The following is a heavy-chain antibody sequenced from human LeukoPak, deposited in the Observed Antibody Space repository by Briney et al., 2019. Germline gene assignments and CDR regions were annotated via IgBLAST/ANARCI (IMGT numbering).Heavy chain of an antibody. CDR1: GYTFTSYG. Sequence: ASVKVSCKASGYTFTSYGISWVRQAPGQGLEWMGWISAYNGNTNYAQKLQGRVTMTTDTSTSTAYMELRSLRSDDTAVYYCARGPVNVATENYFDYWGQGTLVTVSS. V-gene: IGHV1-18*01. CDR2: ISAYNGNT. D-gene: IGHD5-12*01. J-gene: IGHJ4*02. CDR3: ARGPVNVATENYFDY.